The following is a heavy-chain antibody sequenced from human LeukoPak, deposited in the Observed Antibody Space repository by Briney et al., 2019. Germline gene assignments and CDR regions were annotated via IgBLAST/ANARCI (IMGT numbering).Heavy chain of an antibody. Sequence: GGSLRLSCAASGFTFSSYWMHWVRHAPGKGVVWVSRINRDGSRTIYADSVKGRFTISTDNAKNTLYLQMNSPWAEDTAVYYCARADYYDILTRYYPPFDYWGQGTLVTVSS. J-gene: IGHJ4*02. CDR3: ARADYYDILTRYYPPFDY. D-gene: IGHD3-9*01. CDR2: INRDGSRT. CDR1: GFTFSSYW. V-gene: IGHV3-74*01.